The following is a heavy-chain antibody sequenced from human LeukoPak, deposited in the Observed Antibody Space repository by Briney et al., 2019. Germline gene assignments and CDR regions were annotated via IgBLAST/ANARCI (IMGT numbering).Heavy chain of an antibody. J-gene: IGHJ4*02. CDR1: GFTFSSYS. CDR2: ISGRSSTI. Sequence: PGGSLRLSCAASGFTFSSYSMNWVRQAPGKGLEWVSYISGRSSTIYYADSVKGRFTLSRDNSKNTLYLQMNSLRTEDTAVYYCVRDYEWGFDYWGQGSLVTVSS. CDR3: VRDYEWGFDY. V-gene: IGHV3-48*01. D-gene: IGHD3-16*01.